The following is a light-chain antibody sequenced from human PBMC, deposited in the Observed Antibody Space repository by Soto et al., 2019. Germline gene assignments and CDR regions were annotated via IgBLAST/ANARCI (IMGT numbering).Light chain of an antibody. J-gene: IGKJ5*01. V-gene: IGKV1-33*01. Sequence: DIQMTQSPSALSASVGHRVTITCQASQDISDVLNWYQQQPGKAPKVLIYDASKLQTGVPSRFSGCGSGKDFTFTISSLQPDDSGTYYCQQFYDLPITFGQGTRLEIK. CDR1: QDISDV. CDR2: DAS. CDR3: QQFYDLPIT.